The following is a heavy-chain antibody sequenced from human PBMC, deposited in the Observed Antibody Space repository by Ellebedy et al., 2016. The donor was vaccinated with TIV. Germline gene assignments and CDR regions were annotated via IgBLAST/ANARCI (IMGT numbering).Heavy chain of an antibody. V-gene: IGHV3-23*01. D-gene: IGHD3-10*01. CDR3: ANVGGSGIYYNGY. Sequence: GESLKISCAASGFTFSSYAMSWVRQAPGKGLEWVSAVVGSGERTFYADSVKGRFTISRDNSKNRLYLQMSSLKVEDTATYYCANVGGSGIYYNGYWGQGTLVTVSS. J-gene: IGHJ4*02. CDR2: VVGSGERT. CDR1: GFTFSSYA.